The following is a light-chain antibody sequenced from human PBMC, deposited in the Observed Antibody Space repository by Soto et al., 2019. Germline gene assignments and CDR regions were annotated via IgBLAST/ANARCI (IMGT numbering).Light chain of an antibody. CDR1: QSISSW. CDR3: QRYDSYWT. V-gene: IGKV1-5*03. J-gene: IGKJ1*01. CDR2: KAS. Sequence: DIHMTHSPSTLSASVGDRVTITCRASQSISSWLAWYQQKPGKAPKLLIYKASSLESGVPSRFSGSGSGTEFTLTISSLQPDDFATYYCQRYDSYWTFGQGTKVEIX.